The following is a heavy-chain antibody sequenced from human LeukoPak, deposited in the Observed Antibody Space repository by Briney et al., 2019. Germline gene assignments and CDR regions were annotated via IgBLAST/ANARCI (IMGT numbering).Heavy chain of an antibody. D-gene: IGHD2-15*01. J-gene: IGHJ4*02. CDR3: AKDHLVVVSAPYFDY. V-gene: IGHV3-23*01. CDR1: GFTFSSYG. CDR2: ISGSGGST. Sequence: PGGSLRLSCAASGFTFSSYGMHWVRQAPGKGLEWVSAISGSGGSTYYADSVKGRFTISRDNSKNTLYLQMNSLRAEDTAVYYCAKDHLVVVSAPYFDYWGQGTLVTVSS.